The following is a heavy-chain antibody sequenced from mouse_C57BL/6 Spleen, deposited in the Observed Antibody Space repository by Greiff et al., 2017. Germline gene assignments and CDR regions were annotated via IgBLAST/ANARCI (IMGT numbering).Heavy chain of an antibody. D-gene: IGHD1-1*01. CDR1: GYTFTSYW. J-gene: IGHJ3*01. CDR3: AREEGSSTY. CDR2: IDPSDSYT. Sequence: QVQLKQPGAELVKPGASVKLSCKASGYTFTSYWMQWVKQRPGQGLEWIGEIDPSDSYTNYNQKFKGKATLTVDTSSSTAYMQLSSLTSEDSAVYYCAREEGSSTYWGQGTLVTVSA. V-gene: IGHV1-50*01.